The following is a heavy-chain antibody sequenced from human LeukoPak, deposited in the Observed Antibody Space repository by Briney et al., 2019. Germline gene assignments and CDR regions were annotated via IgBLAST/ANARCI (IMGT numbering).Heavy chain of an antibody. Sequence: GGSLRLSCAASGVTFSTYSLHWVRQAPGKGLEWVAVISFDGSVKYYVDSVKGRFTISSDSSTNTLFLQMISLRVEDTAVYYCASERREDTVMALGYWGQGALVIVSS. CDR3: ASERREDTVMALGY. CDR1: GVTFSTYS. CDR2: ISFDGSVK. J-gene: IGHJ4*02. D-gene: IGHD5-18*01. V-gene: IGHV3-30*04.